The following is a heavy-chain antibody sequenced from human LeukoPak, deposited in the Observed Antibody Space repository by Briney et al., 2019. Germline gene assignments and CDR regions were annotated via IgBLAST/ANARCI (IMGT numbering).Heavy chain of an antibody. CDR2: ISPDGSTT. D-gene: IGHD3-3*01. V-gene: IGHV3-74*01. CDR3: TRDFDFSSAI. CDR1: RYSFTSYW. J-gene: IGHJ4*02. Sequence: GESLKISCKGSRYSFTSYWMHWVRQAPGKGLVWVSRISPDGSTTGHADSVKGRFTTSRDNAKNTLFLQMNSLRAEDTAVYYCTRDFDFSSAIWGQGTLVTVSS.